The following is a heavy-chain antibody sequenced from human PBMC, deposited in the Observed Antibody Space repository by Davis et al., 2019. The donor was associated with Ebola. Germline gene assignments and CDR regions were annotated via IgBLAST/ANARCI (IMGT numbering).Heavy chain of an antibody. V-gene: IGHV5-51*01. CDR2: IYPGDSDT. D-gene: IGHD6-13*01. CDR3: ARRIAAAGTNYFDY. J-gene: IGHJ4*02. CDR1: GYSFTNYW. Sequence: GESLKISCKGSGYSFTNYWIGWVRQMPGKGLEWMGIIYPGDSDTRYSPSFQGQVTISADKSITTAYLRWSSLEASDTAMYYCARRIAAAGTNYFDYWGQGTLVTVSS.